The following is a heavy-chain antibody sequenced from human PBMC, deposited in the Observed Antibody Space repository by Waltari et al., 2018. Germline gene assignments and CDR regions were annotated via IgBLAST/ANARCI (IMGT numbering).Heavy chain of an antibody. D-gene: IGHD3-9*01. Sequence: HVQLQESGPGLVKPSETLSLTCSVSGDFPSDDHWTWIRQAPGKGLEWIAYRRNTGATKCTPSLESRVTLSADTSKKQFSLRLTSVTAADTAIYFCARLPTKYFDSLGWGFFDQCGQGILVTVSS. V-gene: IGHV4-59*08. CDR2: RRNTGAT. CDR1: GDFPSDDH. J-gene: IGHJ4*02. CDR3: ARLPTKYFDSLGWGFFDQ.